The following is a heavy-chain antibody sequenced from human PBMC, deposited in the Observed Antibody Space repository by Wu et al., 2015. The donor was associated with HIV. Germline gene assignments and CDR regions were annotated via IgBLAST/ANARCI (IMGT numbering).Heavy chain of an antibody. CDR1: GYTFTGYY. Sequence: QVQLVQSGAEVKKPGASVKVSCKASGYTFTGYYMHWVRQAPGQGLEWMGWINPNSGGTKYAQKFQGRVTMTRDTSISTAYMEMSRLRSDDTAVYYCARVVDCSGGSCYSRPFDYWGQGTLVTVSS. CDR2: INPNSGGT. V-gene: IGHV1-2*02. D-gene: IGHD2-15*01. J-gene: IGHJ4*02. CDR3: ARVVDCSGGSCYSRPFDY.